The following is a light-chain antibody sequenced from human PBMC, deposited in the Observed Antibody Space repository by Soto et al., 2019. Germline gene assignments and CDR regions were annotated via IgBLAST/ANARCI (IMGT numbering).Light chain of an antibody. CDR1: QSILYSTNNKNY. CDR2: WAS. Sequence: DIVMTQSPDSLAVYLGERATINCKSSQSILYSTNNKNYLAWYQQKPGQPPKLLIYWASTRESGVPDRFSGSGSGTDFTLTIYSLQAQDVAVYYCQQYYSLPLTFGGGTKVEIK. J-gene: IGKJ4*01. V-gene: IGKV4-1*01. CDR3: QQYYSLPLT.